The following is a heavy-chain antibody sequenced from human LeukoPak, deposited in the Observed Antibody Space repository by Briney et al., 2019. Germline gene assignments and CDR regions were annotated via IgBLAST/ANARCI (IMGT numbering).Heavy chain of an antibody. CDR2: IYTSGST. D-gene: IGHD3-10*01. Sequence: SETLSLTCTVSGGSISSGSYYWSWIRQPAGKGLEWIGRIYTSGSTNYNPSLKSRVTISVDTSKNQFSLKLSSVTAADTAVYYCASFGVMYDFDYWGQGTLVTVSS. CDR1: GGSISSGSYY. V-gene: IGHV4-61*02. J-gene: IGHJ4*02. CDR3: ASFGVMYDFDY.